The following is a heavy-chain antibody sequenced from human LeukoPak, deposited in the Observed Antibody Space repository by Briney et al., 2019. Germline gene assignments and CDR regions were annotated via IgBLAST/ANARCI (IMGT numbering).Heavy chain of an antibody. CDR3: ARLPYRDGVAQDY. J-gene: IGHJ4*02. CDR1: GYTFTRYY. CDR2: INPISGAT. Sequence: GSVKVSCKTSGYTFTRYYMQWVRQAPGHGLEWMGIINPISGATDYAQKFQGRVTMTRDTSTSTVYMELSSLRSEDTAMYYCARLPYRDGVAQDYWGQGTLVTVSA. D-gene: IGHD3-16*02. V-gene: IGHV1-46*01.